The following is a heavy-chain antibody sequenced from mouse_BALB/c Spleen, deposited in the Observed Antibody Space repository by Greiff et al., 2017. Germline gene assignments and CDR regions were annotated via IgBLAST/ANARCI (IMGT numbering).Heavy chain of an antibody. D-gene: IGHD1-1*02. V-gene: IGHV3-2*02. Sequence: EVKLVESGPGLVKPSQSLSLTCTVTGYSITSDYAWNWIRQFPGNKLEWMGYISYSGSTSYNPSLKSRISITRDTSKNQFFLQLNSVTTEDTATYYCARYGYWYFDVWGAGTTVTVSS. J-gene: IGHJ1*01. CDR2: ISYSGST. CDR3: ARYGYWYFDV. CDR1: GYSITSDYA.